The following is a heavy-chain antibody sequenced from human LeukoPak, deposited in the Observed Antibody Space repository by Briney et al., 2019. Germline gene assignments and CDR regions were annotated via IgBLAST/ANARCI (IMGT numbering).Heavy chain of an antibody. Sequence: SVKVSCKASGGTFSSYAISWVRQAPGQGLEWMGGIIPIFGTANYAQKFQGRVTVTADKSTSTAYMELSSLRSEDTAVYYCARDVWLSSSGRIFDYWGQGTLVTVSS. CDR2: IIPIFGTA. CDR1: GGTFSSYA. J-gene: IGHJ4*02. V-gene: IGHV1-69*06. D-gene: IGHD6-19*01. CDR3: ARDVWLSSSGRIFDY.